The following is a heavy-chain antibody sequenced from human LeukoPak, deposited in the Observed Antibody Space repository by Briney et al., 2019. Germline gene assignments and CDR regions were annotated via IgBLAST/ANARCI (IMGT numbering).Heavy chain of an antibody. CDR1: GYSISSGYY. Sequence: SETLSLTCTVSGYSISSGYYWGWIRQPPGKGLEWIGSIYQSGNTYYNPSLKSRVTISVDTSKNQFSLKVRSVTTADTAVYYCARVSGYDWESFYDYWGQGTLVTVSS. CDR2: IYQSGNT. D-gene: IGHD5-12*01. J-gene: IGHJ4*02. V-gene: IGHV4-38-2*02. CDR3: ARVSGYDWESFYDY.